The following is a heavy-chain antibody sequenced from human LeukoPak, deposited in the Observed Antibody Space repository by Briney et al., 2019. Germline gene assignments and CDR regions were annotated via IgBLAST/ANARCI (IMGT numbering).Heavy chain of an antibody. CDR2: IYYSGST. CDR1: GGSISSYY. D-gene: IGHD6-6*01. Sequence: SETLSLTCTVSGGSISSYYWSWIRQPPGKGLEWVGCIYYSGSTNYNPSLKSRVTLSVATSKNQFSLKLSSVTAADTAVYYCARDKRNLEYSSSSGLYYYYMDVWGKGTTVTVSS. J-gene: IGHJ6*03. V-gene: IGHV4-59*01. CDR3: ARDKRNLEYSSSSGLYYYYMDV.